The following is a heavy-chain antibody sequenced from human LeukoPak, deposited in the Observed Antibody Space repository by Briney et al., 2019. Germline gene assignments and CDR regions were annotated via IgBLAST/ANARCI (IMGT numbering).Heavy chain of an antibody. CDR3: AREADDYVWGSYRPPFDY. CDR1: GFTFSSYS. Sequence: GGSLRLSCAASGFTFSSYSMNWVRQVPGKGLEWVSSISSSSSYIYYADSVKGRFTISRDNAKNSLYLQMNSLRAEDTAVYYCAREADDYVWGSYRPPFDYWGQGTLVTVSS. CDR2: ISSSSSYI. D-gene: IGHD3-16*02. V-gene: IGHV3-21*01. J-gene: IGHJ4*02.